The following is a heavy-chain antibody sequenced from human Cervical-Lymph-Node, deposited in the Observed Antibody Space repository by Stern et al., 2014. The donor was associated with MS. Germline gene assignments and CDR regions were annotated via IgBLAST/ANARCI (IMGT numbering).Heavy chain of an antibody. V-gene: IGHV1-2*06. Sequence: QVQLVQSGAEVKKPGASVKVSCKASGYSFTAYYMDWVRQAPGQGLEWMGLINPNSGVTDYARKFQGRVTMTRDTSITTAYMELSSLRSDDTAKYFCASGPYTMDVWGQGTTVTVSS. CDR1: GYSFTAYY. CDR2: INPNSGVT. J-gene: IGHJ6*02. CDR3: ASGPYTMDV.